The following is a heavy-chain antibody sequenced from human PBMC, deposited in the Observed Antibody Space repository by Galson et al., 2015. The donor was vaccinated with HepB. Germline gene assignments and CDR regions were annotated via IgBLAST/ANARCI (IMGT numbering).Heavy chain of an antibody. CDR1: GYTFTSYA. J-gene: IGHJ4*02. CDR3: ASGLYCSGGSCSTRGGFDY. V-gene: IGHV1-3*01. Sequence: SVKVSCKASGYTFTSYAMHWVRQAPGQRPEWMGWINAGNGNTKYSQKFQGRVTITRDTSASTAYMELSSLRSEDTAVYYCASGLYCSGGSCSTRGGFDYWGQGTLVTVSS. CDR2: INAGNGNT. D-gene: IGHD2-15*01.